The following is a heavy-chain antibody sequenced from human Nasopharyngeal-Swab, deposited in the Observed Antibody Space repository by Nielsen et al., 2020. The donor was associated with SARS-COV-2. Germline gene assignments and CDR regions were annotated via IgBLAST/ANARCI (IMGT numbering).Heavy chain of an antibody. CDR2: IYYSGST. D-gene: IGHD5/OR15-5a*01. CDR3: TSSVYYYYGMDV. J-gene: IGHJ6*02. CDR1: GGSISSYY. Sequence: LETLSLTCTVSGGSISSYYWSWIRQPPGKGLEWIGYIYYSGSTNYNPSLKSRVTISVDTSKNQFSLKLSSVTAADTAVYYCTSSVYYYYGMDVWGQGTTVTVSS. V-gene: IGHV4-59*13.